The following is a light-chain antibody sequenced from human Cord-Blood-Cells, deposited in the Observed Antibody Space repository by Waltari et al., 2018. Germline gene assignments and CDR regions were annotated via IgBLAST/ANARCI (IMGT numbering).Light chain of an antibody. CDR3: QQSYSTPWT. V-gene: IGKV1-39*01. CDR2: AAS. J-gene: IGKJ1*01. Sequence: IQTTQSPSSLSAFVGARVTITCRASQSISSYLNGYQQKPGKAPKLLTYAASSLQSGVPSRFSGSGSGTDFTLTISSLQPEDFATYYCQQSYSTPWTFGQGTKVEIK. CDR1: QSISSY.